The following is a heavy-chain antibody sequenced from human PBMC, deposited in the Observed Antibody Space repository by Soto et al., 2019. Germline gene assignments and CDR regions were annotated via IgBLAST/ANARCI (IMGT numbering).Heavy chain of an antibody. CDR3: ACVERGTATTVVDAFDI. D-gene: IGHD1-1*01. V-gene: IGHV4-34*01. J-gene: IGHJ3*02. CDR2: MSHSGGT. Sequence: SETLSITCAVYGGSLSGYYWSWIRQPPGKGLEWIGEMSHSGGTHFNPSLKSRVTISVDTSKNQFSLKMSSVTAADTALYYCACVERGTATTVVDAFDIWGPGTMVTVSS. CDR1: GGSLSGYY.